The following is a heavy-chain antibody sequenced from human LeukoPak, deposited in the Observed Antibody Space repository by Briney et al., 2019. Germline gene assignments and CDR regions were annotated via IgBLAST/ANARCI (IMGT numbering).Heavy chain of an antibody. J-gene: IGHJ4*02. CDR3: ARVRAVTTLYFDY. CDR2: IYYSGST. Sequence: SETLSLTCTVSGGSISSSSYYWGWIRQPPGKGLEWIGSIYYSGSTYYNPSLKSPVTISVDTSKNQFSLKLSSVTAADTAVYYCARVRAVTTLYFDYWGQGTLVTVSS. D-gene: IGHD4-17*01. V-gene: IGHV4-39*07. CDR1: GGSISSSSYY.